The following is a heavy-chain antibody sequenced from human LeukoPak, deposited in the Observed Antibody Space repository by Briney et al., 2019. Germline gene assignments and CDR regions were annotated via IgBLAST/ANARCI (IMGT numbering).Heavy chain of an antibody. CDR1: GGSISSYY. J-gene: IGHJ5*02. CDR3: AKRIRCSAFDP. V-gene: IGHV4-59*08. CDR2: IYYSGST. D-gene: IGHD3-10*02. Sequence: SETLSLTCTVSGGSISSYYWSWIRQPPGKGLEWIGYIYYSGSTNYNPPLKSRVTISVDTSKNQFSLKLSSVTAADTAVYYCAKRIRCSAFDPWGQGTLVTVSS.